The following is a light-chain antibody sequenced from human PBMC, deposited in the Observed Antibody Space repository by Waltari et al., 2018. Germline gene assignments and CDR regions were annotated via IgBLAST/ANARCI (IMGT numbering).Light chain of an antibody. CDR3: CSYAGSSTVYV. Sequence: QSALTQPASVSGSPGQSITISCTGTSSDVGSYTLVSWYQQHPGKAPKLMISEGSKRPAGVSNPCSGSKSANTASLTLSARQAEDEADYYCCSYAGSSTVYVFGTGTKVTVL. CDR2: EGS. V-gene: IGLV2-23*01. J-gene: IGLJ1*01. CDR1: SSDVGSYTL.